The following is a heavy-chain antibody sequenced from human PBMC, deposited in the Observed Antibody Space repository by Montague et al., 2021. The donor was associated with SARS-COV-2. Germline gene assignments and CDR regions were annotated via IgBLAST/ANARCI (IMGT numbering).Heavy chain of an antibody. CDR3: ARGSGWMGNAFDI. Sequence: SETLSLTCTVSGGSISSYYWSWIRQPPGKGLEWIGYIYYSGSTNYNPSLKSQVTISVDTSKNQFPLKLNPVTAADTDVYYCARGSGWMGNAFDIWGQGTMVTVSS. J-gene: IGHJ3*02. CDR2: IYYSGST. CDR1: GGSISSYY. D-gene: IGHD6-19*01. V-gene: IGHV4-59*01.